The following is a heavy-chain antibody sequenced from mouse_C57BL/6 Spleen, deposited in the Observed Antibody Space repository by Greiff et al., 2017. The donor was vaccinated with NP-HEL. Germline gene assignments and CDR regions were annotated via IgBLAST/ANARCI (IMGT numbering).Heavy chain of an antibody. CDR2: IYPGSGST. J-gene: IGHJ2*01. Sequence: QVQLQQPGAELVKPGASVKMSCKASGYTFTSYWITWVKQRPGQGLEWIGDIYPGSGSTNYNEKFKSKATLTVDTSSSTAYMQLSSLTSEDSAVYDCARSPLITPVVAPIDYWGQGTTLTVSS. D-gene: IGHD1-1*01. CDR1: GYTFTSYW. CDR3: ARSPLITPVVAPIDY. V-gene: IGHV1-55*01.